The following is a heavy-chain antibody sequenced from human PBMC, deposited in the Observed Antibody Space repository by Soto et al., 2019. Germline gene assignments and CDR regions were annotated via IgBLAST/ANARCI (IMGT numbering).Heavy chain of an antibody. CDR1: GYMFSNYV. D-gene: IGHD3-3*01. Sequence: VQSGGEVKKPGTSVKVSCKASGYMFSNYVISWVRQAPGQGLEWIGWISAYNDPTRLIEKLQDRVTLTTDKSTNTTYLELRGLKTDDTAVYYCARVAPPGATRSLLNYYCMDVWGQGTTVTVSS. V-gene: IGHV1-18*04. CDR2: ISAYNDPT. CDR3: ARVAPPGATRSLLNYYCMDV. J-gene: IGHJ6*02.